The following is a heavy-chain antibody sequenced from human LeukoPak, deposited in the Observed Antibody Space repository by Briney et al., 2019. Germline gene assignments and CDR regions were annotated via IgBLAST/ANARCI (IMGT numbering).Heavy chain of an antibody. Sequence: PSETLSLTCTVSGGSISSSSYYWGWIRQPPGKGLEWIGSIYYSGGTYYNPSLKSRVTISVDTSKNQFSLKLSSVTAADTAVYYCARLLTPWGWELLRRKNDAFDIGGQGTMVTVSS. CDR1: GGSISSSSYY. J-gene: IGHJ3*02. D-gene: IGHD1-26*01. CDR2: IYYSGGT. CDR3: ARLLTPWGWELLRRKNDAFDI. V-gene: IGHV4-39*01.